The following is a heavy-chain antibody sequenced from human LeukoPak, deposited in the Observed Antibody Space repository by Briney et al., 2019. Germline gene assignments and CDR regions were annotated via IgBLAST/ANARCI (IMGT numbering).Heavy chain of an antibody. Sequence: SVKVSCKASGGTFSSYAISWVRQAPGQGLEWMGGIIPIFGTANYAQKFQGRVTITADKSTSTAYMELSSLRSEDTAVYYCASAGSSSVGWFDPWGQGTLVTVSS. CDR2: IIPIFGTA. D-gene: IGHD6-13*01. J-gene: IGHJ5*02. CDR1: GGTFSSYA. CDR3: ASAGSSSVGWFDP. V-gene: IGHV1-69*06.